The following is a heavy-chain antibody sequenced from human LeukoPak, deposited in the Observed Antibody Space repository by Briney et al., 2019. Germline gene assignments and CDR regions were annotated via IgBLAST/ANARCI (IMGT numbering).Heavy chain of an antibody. V-gene: IGHV3-30-3*01. J-gene: IGHJ4*02. CDR3: AREGYYGSGSPPSLYFDY. CDR2: TSSDLNVK. D-gene: IGHD3-10*01. CDR1: GSTFRNYV. Sequence: GGSLRLSCAASGSTFRNYVIHWVRQAPGKGLEWVAVTSSDLNVKLYADSVKGRFTISRDNSRSTLYLQMNSLRPEDTAIYYCAREGYYGSGSPPSLYFDYWGQGTLVTVSS.